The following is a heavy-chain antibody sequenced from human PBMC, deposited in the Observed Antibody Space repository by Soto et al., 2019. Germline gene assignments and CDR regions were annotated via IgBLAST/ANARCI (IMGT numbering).Heavy chain of an antibody. CDR2: IIPIFGTA. CDR1: RVTFSSYA. D-gene: IGHD3-10*01. Sequence: SVKVSCKASRVTFSSYAISWVRQAPGQGLEWMGGIIPIFGTANYAQKFQGRVTITADKSTSTAYMELSSLRSEDTAVYYCASRITMVRGVKQPYYYYGMDVWGQGTTVTVSS. V-gene: IGHV1-69*06. CDR3: ASRITMVRGVKQPYYYYGMDV. J-gene: IGHJ6*02.